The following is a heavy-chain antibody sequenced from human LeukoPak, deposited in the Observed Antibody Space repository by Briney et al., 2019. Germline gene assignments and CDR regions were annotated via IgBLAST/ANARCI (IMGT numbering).Heavy chain of an antibody. D-gene: IGHD3-22*01. CDR2: IYYSGNT. V-gene: IGHV4-39*01. J-gene: IGHJ4*02. CDR3: ARHGVSSGYVSAVDY. Sequence: SETLSLTCTVSGGSISSSSYYWGWVRQPPGRGLEWIGSIYYSGNTYYNPSLKSRVTISVDTSKNQFSLKLSSVTAADTAVYYCARHGVSSGYVSAVDYWGQGTLVTVSS. CDR1: GGSISSSSYY.